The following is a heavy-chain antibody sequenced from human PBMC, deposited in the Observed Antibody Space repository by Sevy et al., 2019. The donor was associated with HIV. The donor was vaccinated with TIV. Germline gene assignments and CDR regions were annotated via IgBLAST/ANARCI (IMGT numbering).Heavy chain of an antibody. CDR2: FYDSGRT. Sequence: SETLSLTCTVSGGSVSSGRYYWSWIRQPPGKGLEWIGYFYDSGRTKYNPSLKSLVTIAVDLSKNRFSLKLTSVTAADTAVYYCARHGAVQLAFGMDVWGQGTRVTVSS. CDR1: GGSVSSGRYY. J-gene: IGHJ6*02. D-gene: IGHD1-1*01. CDR3: ARHGAVQLAFGMDV. V-gene: IGHV4-61*03.